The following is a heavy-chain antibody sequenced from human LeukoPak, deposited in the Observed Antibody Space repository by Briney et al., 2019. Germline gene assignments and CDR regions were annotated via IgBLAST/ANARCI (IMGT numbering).Heavy chain of an antibody. V-gene: IGHV1-18*04. CDR3: ARVNGFCSSTSCSYGYGMDV. CDR2: INAYHGNT. CDR1: GYTFTSYG. D-gene: IGHD2-2*01. Sequence: GASVKVSCKASGYTFTSYGISWVRQAPGQGLEWMGWINAYHGNTNYAQKLQGRVTMTTDTSTSTAYMELRSLRSDDTAVYYCARVNGFCSSTSCSYGYGMDVWGKGTTVTVSS. J-gene: IGHJ6*04.